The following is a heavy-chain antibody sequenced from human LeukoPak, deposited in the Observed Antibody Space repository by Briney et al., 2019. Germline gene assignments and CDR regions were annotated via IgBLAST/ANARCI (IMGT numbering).Heavy chain of an antibody. V-gene: IGHV3-53*01. J-gene: IGHJ3*02. CDR2: IYSGGST. CDR1: GFTVSGNY. CDR3: ARAPGRGYSSGLRAFDI. D-gene: IGHD6-19*01. Sequence: GGSLRLSCAASGFTVSGNYMSWVRQAPGKGLEWVSVIYSGGSTYYADSVKGRFTISRDNSKNTLYLQMNSLRAEDTAVYYCARAPGRGYSSGLRAFDIWGQGTMVTVSS.